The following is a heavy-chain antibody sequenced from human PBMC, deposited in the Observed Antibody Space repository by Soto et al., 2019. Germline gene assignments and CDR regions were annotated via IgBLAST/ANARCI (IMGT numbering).Heavy chain of an antibody. V-gene: IGHV1-46*02. CDR1: GYSFNRYY. Sequence: ASVKVSCKASGYSFNRYYMHWVRQAPGQGPEWMGVINPSGASTSYAQKFQGRVTMTRDTSTSTVYMELSSLRSEDTALYYCDSEDNAYHVQHVFDIWGKGTLVTVSS. D-gene: IGHD3-10*02. J-gene: IGHJ3*02. CDR3: DSEDNAYHVQHVFDI. CDR2: INPSGAST.